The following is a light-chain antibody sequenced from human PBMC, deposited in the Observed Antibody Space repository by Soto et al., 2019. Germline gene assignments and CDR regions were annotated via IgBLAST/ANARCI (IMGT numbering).Light chain of an antibody. CDR3: CSYAGSYYV. CDR1: SSDVGGYND. V-gene: IGLV2-11*01. Sequence: QSALTQPRSVSGSPGQSVTISCTGTSSDVGGYNDVSWYQQHPGKAPKLMIYDVSKRPSGVPYRFAGSKSGNTASLTISGLQSEDEADYYCCSYAGSYYVFGTGTKVTVL. J-gene: IGLJ1*01. CDR2: DVS.